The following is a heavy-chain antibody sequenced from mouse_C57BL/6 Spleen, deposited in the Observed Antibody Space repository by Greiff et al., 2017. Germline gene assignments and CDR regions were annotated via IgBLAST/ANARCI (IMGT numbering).Heavy chain of an antibody. CDR2: INPNYGTT. V-gene: IGHV1-39*01. Sequence: EVKLQESGPELVKPGASVKISCKASGYSFTDYYMNWVKQSTGKSLEWIGVINPNYGTTSYNQKFKGKATLTVDQSSITAYMQLNSLTSEDSAVYYCARSLCAMDYWGQGTSVTVSS. CDR3: ARSLCAMDY. D-gene: IGHD3-3*01. J-gene: IGHJ4*01. CDR1: GYSFTDYY.